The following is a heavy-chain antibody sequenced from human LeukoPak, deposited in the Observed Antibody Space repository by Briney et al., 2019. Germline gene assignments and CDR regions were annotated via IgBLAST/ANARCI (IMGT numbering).Heavy chain of an antibody. CDR2: ISSSSSYI. D-gene: IGHD4-11*01. CDR3: ARGTPTTRDFDS. J-gene: IGHJ4*02. Sequence: PGGSLRLSCAASGIIFSSYSMNWVRQAPGKGLEWVASISSSSSYIYYADSVKGRFTISRDNAKNSLYLQMNSLRAEDTAVYYCARGTPTTRDFDSWGQGTLVTVSS. V-gene: IGHV3-21*01. CDR1: GIIFSSYS.